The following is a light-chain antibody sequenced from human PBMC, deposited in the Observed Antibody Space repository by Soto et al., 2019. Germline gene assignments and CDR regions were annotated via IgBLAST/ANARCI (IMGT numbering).Light chain of an antibody. CDR2: DAS. CDR1: QDINNY. V-gene: IGKV1-33*01. Sequence: DIQLTQSPSSLSASVGDRVTMTCQASQDINNYLNWYQQTPGKAPKLLIYDASNLETGVPSRFSGSGSGTDFTFTTNSLQPEDVATYDCQQYDDLPPGGFTFGPGTKV. J-gene: IGKJ3*01. CDR3: QQYDDLPPGGFT.